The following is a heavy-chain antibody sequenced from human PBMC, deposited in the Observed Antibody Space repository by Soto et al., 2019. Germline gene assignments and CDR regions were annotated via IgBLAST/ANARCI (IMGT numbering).Heavy chain of an antibody. CDR2: ISYDGSNK. CDR1: GFTFSSYG. J-gene: IGHJ4*02. D-gene: IGHD6-19*01. CDR3: AKDRRVVAVAAPFDY. V-gene: IGHV3-30*18. Sequence: QVQLVESGGGVVQPGRSLRLSCAASGFTFSSYGMHWVRQAPGKGVEWVAVISYDGSNKYYADSVKGRFTISRDNSKNTLYLQMNSLRAEDTAVYYCAKDRRVVAVAAPFDYWGQGTLVTVSS.